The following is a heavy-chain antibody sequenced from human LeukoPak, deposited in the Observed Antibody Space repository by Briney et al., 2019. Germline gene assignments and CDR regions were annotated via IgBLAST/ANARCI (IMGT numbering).Heavy chain of an antibody. CDR2: ILPNTGGT. D-gene: IGHD4-17*01. V-gene: IGHV1-2*02. CDR1: GYTFTGYF. Sequence: ASVKVSCKASGYTFTGYFLHWVRQAPGQGLEWMGWILPNTGGTHYAQKFQGRVTVTRDTSISTAYMEVSRLTSDDTAVYYCARKGEHYGDYDYWGQETLVTVSS. J-gene: IGHJ4*02. CDR3: ARKGEHYGDYDY.